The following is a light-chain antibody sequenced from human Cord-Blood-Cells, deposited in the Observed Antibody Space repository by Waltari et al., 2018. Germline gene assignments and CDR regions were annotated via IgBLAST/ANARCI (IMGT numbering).Light chain of an antibody. J-gene: IGLJ1*01. V-gene: IGLV2-14*03. CDR1: SSDAGGYNS. CDR3: SSYTSSSTLI. Sequence: QSALTPPASVSGSPGPSLTISCTRTSSDAGGYNSVSWYQHHPRKAPKLMIYDVSKRPSGVSNRFSGSKSGNTASLTISGLQAEDEADYYCSSYTSSSTLIFGTGTKVTVL. CDR2: DVS.